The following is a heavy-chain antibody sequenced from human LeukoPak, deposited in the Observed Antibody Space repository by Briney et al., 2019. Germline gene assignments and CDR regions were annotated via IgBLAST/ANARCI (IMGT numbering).Heavy chain of an antibody. CDR2: IYSGGST. V-gene: IGHV3-66*01. CDR1: GFTVSSNY. D-gene: IGHD6-13*01. CDR3: ARDQGSSWWDYNYYYMDV. J-gene: IGHJ6*03. Sequence: GGSLRLSCAASGFTVSSNYMSWVRQAPGKGLEWVSVIYSGGSTYYADSAKGRFTISRDNSKNTLYLQMNSLRAEDTAVYYCARDQGSSWWDYNYYYMDVWGKGTTVTVSS.